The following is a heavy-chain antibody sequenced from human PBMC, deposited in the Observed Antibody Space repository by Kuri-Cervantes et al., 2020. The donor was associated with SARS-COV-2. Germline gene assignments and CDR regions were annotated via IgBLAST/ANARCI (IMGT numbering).Heavy chain of an antibody. D-gene: IGHD4-17*01. CDR1: GFTFSSYA. V-gene: IGHV3-23*01. CDR2: ISGSGGST. Sequence: GGSLRLSCAASGFTFSSYAMSWVRQAPGKGLEWVSAISGSGGSTYYADSVKGRFTISRDNSKNTLYLQMNSLRAEDTAVYYCAKEYLAQTTVTTWDDAFDIWGQGTMVTVSS. J-gene: IGHJ3*02. CDR3: AKEYLAQTTVTTWDDAFDI.